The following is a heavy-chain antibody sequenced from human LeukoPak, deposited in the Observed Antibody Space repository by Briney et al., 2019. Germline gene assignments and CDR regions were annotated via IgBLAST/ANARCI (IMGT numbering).Heavy chain of an antibody. V-gene: IGHV3-9*03. Sequence: GGSLRLSCAASGFTFYDYAKHWVRQAPGKGVEGVSGISWNSGSIVYADSVKGRFTISRDNDKNSLYLQMNSLREEDMGLYYCAKDKRLYSSSWFDYWGQGTLVTVSS. CDR1: GFTFYDYA. D-gene: IGHD6-13*01. CDR2: ISWNSGSI. J-gene: IGHJ4*02. CDR3: AKDKRLYSSSWFDY.